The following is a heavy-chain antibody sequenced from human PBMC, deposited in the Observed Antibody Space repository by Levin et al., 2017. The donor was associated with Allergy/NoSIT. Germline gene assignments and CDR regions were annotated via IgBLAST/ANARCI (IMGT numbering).Heavy chain of an antibody. CDR1: GGSISSYY. Sequence: SETLSLTCTVSGGSISSYYWSWIRQPPGKGLEWIGYIYYSGSTNYNPSLKSRVTISVDTSKKQFSLKLRSVTAADTAVYYCAGREYSSSWSYNWFDPWGQGTLVTVSS. J-gene: IGHJ5*02. D-gene: IGHD6-6*01. V-gene: IGHV4-59*01. CDR3: AGREYSSSWSYNWFDP. CDR2: IYYSGST.